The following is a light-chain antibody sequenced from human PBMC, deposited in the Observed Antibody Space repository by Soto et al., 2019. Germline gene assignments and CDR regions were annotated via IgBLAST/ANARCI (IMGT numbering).Light chain of an antibody. V-gene: IGKV1-33*01. J-gene: IGKJ5*01. CDR2: DAS. CDR3: QQSKNWQVT. CDR1: HDINNY. Sequence: DIQMTQSPSSLSASVGDRVTITCQASHDINNYLNWYQQKPGQAPKVLIYDASKLETGVPSRFRGSGYGTDFSLTIVSLQPEDIATYYCQQSKNWQVTFGQGTRLEIK.